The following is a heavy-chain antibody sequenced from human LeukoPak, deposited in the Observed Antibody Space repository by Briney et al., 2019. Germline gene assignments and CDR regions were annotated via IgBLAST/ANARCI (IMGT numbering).Heavy chain of an antibody. CDR1: GFTLPGYW. Sequence: GGSLRLSCAASGFTLPGYWMTWVRHPPGKGLEWVANIKSDGSEKYYVDSVKGRFTVSRDNAKNSLNLQLNSLRAEDTAVYFCARTTEYSLDPWGQGTLVTVSS. J-gene: IGHJ5*02. V-gene: IGHV3-7*04. CDR2: IKSDGSEK. CDR3: ARTTEYSLDP. D-gene: IGHD2-21*01.